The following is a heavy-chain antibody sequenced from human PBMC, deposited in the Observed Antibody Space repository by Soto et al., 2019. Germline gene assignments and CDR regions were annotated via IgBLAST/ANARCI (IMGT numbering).Heavy chain of an antibody. CDR1: G. Sequence: GVGWIRQPPGKALEWLALIYWDDDKRYSPSLKSRLTITKDTSKNQVVLTMTNMDPVDTATYYCAHSNYDHYFDYWGQGTLVTVSS. CDR2: IYWDDDK. CDR3: AHSNYDHYFDY. V-gene: IGHV2-5*02. J-gene: IGHJ4*02. D-gene: IGHD3-3*01.